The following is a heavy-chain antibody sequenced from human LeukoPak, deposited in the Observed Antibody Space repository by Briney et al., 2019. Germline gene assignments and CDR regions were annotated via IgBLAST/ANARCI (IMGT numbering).Heavy chain of an antibody. CDR2: ISGSGGSI. CDR3: AIKRPTPLDAFDI. Sequence: GGSLRLSCAASGFTFSSHAMRWARQPPGEGLECVSAISGSGGSIYYADSVTGRFTISRDNSKNTLYLEMNSLRAEDTAVYYCAIKRPTPLDAFDIWGQGTMVTVSS. D-gene: IGHD4-17*01. CDR1: GFTFSSHA. V-gene: IGHV3-23*01. J-gene: IGHJ3*02.